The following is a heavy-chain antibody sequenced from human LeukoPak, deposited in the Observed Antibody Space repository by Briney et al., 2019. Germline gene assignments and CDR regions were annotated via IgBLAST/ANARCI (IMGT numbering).Heavy chain of an antibody. V-gene: IGHV3-23*01. J-gene: IGHJ4*02. CDR3: AKRGVVIRVILVGFHKQAYYFES. D-gene: IGHD3-22*01. CDR1: GITLSNYG. Sequence: GGSLRLSCVVSGITLSNYGMSWVRQAPGKGLEWVAGISDSGGTTNYADSVKGRFTVSRDNPKNTLYLQMNSLRAEDTAVYFCAKRGVVIRVILVGFHKQAYYFESWGQGVLVTVSS. CDR2: ISDSGGTT.